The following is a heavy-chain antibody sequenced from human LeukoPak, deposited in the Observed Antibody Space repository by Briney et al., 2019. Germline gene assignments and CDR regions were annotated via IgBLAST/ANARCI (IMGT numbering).Heavy chain of an antibody. CDR1: VDSVSINSVA. D-gene: IGHD2/OR15-2a*01. Sequence: QTRSLTCAISVDSVSINSVAWDWISKSPAKGLEWMGRTHPRSIFSNDNAVTLQSRITISLDTSKNPFSLQLNSVTPEDTATYYCARGSHSTSDFSGQGTMVSASS. CDR2: THPRSIFSN. CDR3: ARGSHSTSDF. V-gene: IGHV6-1*01. J-gene: IGHJ3*01.